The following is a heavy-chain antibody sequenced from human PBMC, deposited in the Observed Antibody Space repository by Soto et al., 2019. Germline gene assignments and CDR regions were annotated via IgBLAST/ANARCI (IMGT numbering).Heavy chain of an antibody. J-gene: IGHJ6*02. Sequence: PSETLPLTCTVSGGSISSGVYYWSWIRQHPGKGLEWIGYIYYSGSTYYNPSLKSRVTISVDTSKNQFSLKLSSVTAADTAVYYCARDRLGSSWSPRSALYGMDVWGQGTTVTVSS. CDR3: ARDRLGSSWSPRSALYGMDV. CDR2: IYYSGST. V-gene: IGHV4-31*03. CDR1: GGSISSGVYY. D-gene: IGHD6-13*01.